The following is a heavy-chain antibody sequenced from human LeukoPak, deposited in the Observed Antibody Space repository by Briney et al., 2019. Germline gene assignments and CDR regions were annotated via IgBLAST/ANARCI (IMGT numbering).Heavy chain of an antibody. CDR1: GFTFHDYA. CDR3: AKGSVEYSYGYYMDV. CDR2: ISWKSGSI. J-gene: IGHJ6*03. Sequence: GGSLRLSCAASGFTFHDYAMHWVRQAPGKGLEWVSGISWKSGSIGYADSVKGRFTISRDNAKNSLYLQMNSLTSEDMALYYCAKGSVEYSYGYYMDVWGKGTTVTVSS. V-gene: IGHV3-9*03. D-gene: IGHD5-18*01.